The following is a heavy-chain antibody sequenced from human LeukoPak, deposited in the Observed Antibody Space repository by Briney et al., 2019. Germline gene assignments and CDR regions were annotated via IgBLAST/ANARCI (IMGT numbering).Heavy chain of an antibody. CDR1: GFTFRNYA. CDR3: ASGYARSARHQSDF. J-gene: IGHJ4*02. D-gene: IGHD5-12*01. CDR2: ISWNGDNI. Sequence: PGTSLRLSCAASGFTFRNYAMHWVRQVPGKGPEWVSGISWNGDNIAYADSVKGRFTISRDNAKNTLYLQMNSLRVEDTAVYYCASGYARSARHQSDFWGQGTVVTVSS. V-gene: IGHV3-9*01.